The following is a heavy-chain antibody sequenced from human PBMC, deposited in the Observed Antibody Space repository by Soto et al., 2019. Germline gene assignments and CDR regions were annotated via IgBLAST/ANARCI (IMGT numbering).Heavy chain of an antibody. CDR1: GGSISSGGYY. Sequence: QVQLQESGPGLVKPSQTLSLTCTVSGGSISSGGYYWSWIRQHPGQGLEWIGYIYYSGSAYYNPSLKSRVTLSVDTSKNQFSLKLNSVTAADTAVYYCARDGGAAPDMGYWGQGTLVTVSS. CDR2: IYYSGSA. J-gene: IGHJ4*02. D-gene: IGHD6-13*01. V-gene: IGHV4-31*03. CDR3: ARDGGAAPDMGY.